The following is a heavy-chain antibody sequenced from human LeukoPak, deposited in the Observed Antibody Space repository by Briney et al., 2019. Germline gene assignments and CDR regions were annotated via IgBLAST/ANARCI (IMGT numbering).Heavy chain of an antibody. CDR1: GFTFDDYA. D-gene: IGHD3-3*01. CDR3: AKDFGSGYYGYFDY. V-gene: IGHV3-9*01. CDR2: ISWNSGSI. Sequence: GGSLRLSCAASGFTFDDYAMHWVRQAPGKGLEWVSGISWNSGSIGYADSVKGRFTISRDNAKNSLYLQMNSLRAEDTALYYCAKDFGSGYYGYFDYWGQGTLVTVSS. J-gene: IGHJ4*02.